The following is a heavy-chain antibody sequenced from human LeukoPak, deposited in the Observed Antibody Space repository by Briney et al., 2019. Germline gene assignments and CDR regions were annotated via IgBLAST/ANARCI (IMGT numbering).Heavy chain of an antibody. D-gene: IGHD3-10*01. CDR1: GYTLTELS. Sequence: EASVKVSCKVSGYTLTELSMHWVRQAPGKGLEWMGGFDPEDGETIYAQKFQGRVTMTEDTSTDTAYMELSSLRSEDTAVYYCARDRLRYEFGELLPDYWGQGTLVTVSS. CDR3: ARDRLRYEFGELLPDY. V-gene: IGHV1-24*01. J-gene: IGHJ4*02. CDR2: FDPEDGET.